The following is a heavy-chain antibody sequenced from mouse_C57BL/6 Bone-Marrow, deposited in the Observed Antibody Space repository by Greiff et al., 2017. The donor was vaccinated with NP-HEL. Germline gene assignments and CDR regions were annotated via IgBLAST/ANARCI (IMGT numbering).Heavy chain of an antibody. J-gene: IGHJ4*01. CDR1: GYTFTSYW. CDR2: IHPNSGST. V-gene: IGHV1-64*01. D-gene: IGHD2-1*01. Sequence: QVQLKQPGAELVKPGASVKLSCKASGYTFTSYWMHWVKQRPGQGLEWIGMIHPNSGSTNYNEKFKSKATLTVDKSSSTAYMQLSSLTSEDSAVYYCARSPYGKEGGDYWGQGTSVTVSS. CDR3: ARSPYGKEGGDY.